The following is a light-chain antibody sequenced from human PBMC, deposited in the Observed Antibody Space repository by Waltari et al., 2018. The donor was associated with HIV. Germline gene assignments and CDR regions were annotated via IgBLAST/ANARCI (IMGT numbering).Light chain of an antibody. CDR3: QQYEYWPET. Sequence: VLTQAPSTLSVSLGEGASLSCRATQNITNKLGWYQQKAGQAPRLLIHEASRRATAIPDRFSGSGSGTEFNLTISRLLFEDVALYVCQQYEYWPETFGQGTKVEIK. V-gene: IGKV3D-15*01. CDR1: QNITNK. CDR2: EAS. J-gene: IGKJ1*01.